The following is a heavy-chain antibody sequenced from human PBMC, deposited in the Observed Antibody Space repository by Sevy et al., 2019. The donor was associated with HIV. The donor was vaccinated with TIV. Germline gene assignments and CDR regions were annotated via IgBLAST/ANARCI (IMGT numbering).Heavy chain of an antibody. V-gene: IGHV3-49*03. Sequence: GGSLRLSCTASGFTFADYGMGWFRQAPGKGLEWVGFIRGKAHGGTTEYAASVKGRFTISRDDSKSIAYLQMNSLKNEDTAVYFCSRNGEDYYDILTGQFHFDYWGQGALATVSS. CDR3: SRNGEDYYDILTGQFHFDY. CDR2: IRGKAHGGTT. J-gene: IGHJ4*02. CDR1: GFTFADYG. D-gene: IGHD3-9*01.